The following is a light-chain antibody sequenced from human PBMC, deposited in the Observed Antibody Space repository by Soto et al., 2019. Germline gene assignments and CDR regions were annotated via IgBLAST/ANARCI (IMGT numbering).Light chain of an antibody. V-gene: IGKV2-28*01. CDR2: GGS. CDR1: QALLRSNGYNY. Sequence: DIVMTQSPLSLTVTPGEPASISCRSSQALLRSNGYNYFNWYLQRPGQSPHLLIYGGSNVAPGVPDRFSGSGSGTDFTLKISRLEADDVGVYYCMQAVQTPITFGQGTRLEIK. CDR3: MQAVQTPIT. J-gene: IGKJ5*01.